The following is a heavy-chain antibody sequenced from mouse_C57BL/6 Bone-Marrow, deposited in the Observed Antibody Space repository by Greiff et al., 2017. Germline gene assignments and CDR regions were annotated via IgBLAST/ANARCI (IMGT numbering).Heavy chain of an antibody. V-gene: IGHV5-17*01. Sequence: EVHLVESGGGLVKPGGSLKLSCAASGFTFRDYGMHWVRQAPEKGLEWVAYISSGSSTIYYADTVKGRFTISRDNAKNTLFLQMTSLRSEDTAMYYCARRLGRDWFAYWGQGTLVTVSA. CDR3: ARRLGRDWFAY. J-gene: IGHJ3*01. CDR2: ISSGSSTI. D-gene: IGHD4-1*01. CDR1: GFTFRDYG.